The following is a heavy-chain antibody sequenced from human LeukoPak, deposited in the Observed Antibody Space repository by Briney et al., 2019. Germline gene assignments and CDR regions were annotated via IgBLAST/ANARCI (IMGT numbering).Heavy chain of an antibody. V-gene: IGHV1-18*01. CDR2: ISAYNGNT. CDR1: GGTFSSYG. J-gene: IGHJ6*02. Sequence: GASVKVSCKASGGTFSSYGISWVRQAPGQGLEWMGWISAYNGNTNYAQKLQGRVTTTTDTSTSTAYMELRSLRSDDTAVYYCARACYDSSGYYYPHYGMDVWGQGTTVTVSS. CDR3: ARACYDSSGYYYPHYGMDV. D-gene: IGHD3-22*01.